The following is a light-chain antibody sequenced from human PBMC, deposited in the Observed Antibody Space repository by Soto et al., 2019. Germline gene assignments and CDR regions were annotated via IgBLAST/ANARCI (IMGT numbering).Light chain of an antibody. CDR1: QSVSSY. Sequence: EIVLTQSPATLSLSPGERATLSCRASQSVSSYLAWYQQKPGQAPRLLIYDASNRATGIPARFSGSGSGTDFTFTFSSLEPEDFAVYYCQQRSNWPKTFGQGTKGDIK. V-gene: IGKV3-11*01. CDR2: DAS. CDR3: QQRSNWPKT. J-gene: IGKJ1*01.